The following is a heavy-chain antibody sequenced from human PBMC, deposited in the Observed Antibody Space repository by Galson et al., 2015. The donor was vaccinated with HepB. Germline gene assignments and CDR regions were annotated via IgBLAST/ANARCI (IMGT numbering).Heavy chain of an antibody. CDR2: ISPSRGST. CDR1: GYTFTNYY. D-gene: IGHD6-19*01. J-gene: IGHJ6*02. V-gene: IGHV1-46*04. Sequence: SVKVSCKASGYTFTNYYMHWVRQAPGQGLEWMGIISPSRGSTSYAQHLQGRVTMTRDTSTSTVYMELSSLRSEDTAVYYCARDWDSSGRYGTHYYYYGLDVWGQGTTVTVSS. CDR3: ARDWDSSGRYGTHYYYYGLDV.